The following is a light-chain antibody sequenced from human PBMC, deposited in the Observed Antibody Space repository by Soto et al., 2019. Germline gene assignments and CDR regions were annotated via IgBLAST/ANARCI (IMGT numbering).Light chain of an antibody. CDR3: YSYTTSSTYV. CDR2: DVS. CDR1: SSDVGGYNY. Sequence: QSVLTQPASVSGSPGQSITISCSGTSSDVGGYNYVSWHQQHPGKAPQVMIYDVSNRPSGVSNRFSGSKSGNTASLTISGLQAEDEADYYYYSYTTSSTYVFGTGTKVTVL. J-gene: IGLJ1*01. V-gene: IGLV2-14*01.